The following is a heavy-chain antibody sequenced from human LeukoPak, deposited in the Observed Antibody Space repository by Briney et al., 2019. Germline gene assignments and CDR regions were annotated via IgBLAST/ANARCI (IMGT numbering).Heavy chain of an antibody. D-gene: IGHD3-3*02. CDR2: ISFSGGNT. V-gene: IGHV3-53*01. Sequence: GGSLRLSCAVSGFTVSSKYMSWVRQAPGKGLEWVSLISFSGGNTYYADSMKGRFTISRDNYKDTLYLQMNSLRAEDTAMYYCARDIEFSTWGLGTMVTVSS. CDR1: GFTVSSKY. J-gene: IGHJ3*01. CDR3: ARDIEFST.